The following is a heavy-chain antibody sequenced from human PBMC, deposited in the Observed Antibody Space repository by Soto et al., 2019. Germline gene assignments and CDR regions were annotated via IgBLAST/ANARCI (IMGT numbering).Heavy chain of an antibody. D-gene: IGHD3-9*01. CDR3: ARDVSGFEYFDL. V-gene: IGHV3-30-3*01. CDR1: GFLFSDYA. CDR2: ISFNGINT. J-gene: IGHJ4*02. Sequence: LRLSCAASGFLFSDYAMHWVRQTPGRGPEWLALISFNGINTYYADSVKGRFTISRDNSKNTLYLQMSTLRAEDTAVYYCARDVSGFEYFDLWGQGTLV.